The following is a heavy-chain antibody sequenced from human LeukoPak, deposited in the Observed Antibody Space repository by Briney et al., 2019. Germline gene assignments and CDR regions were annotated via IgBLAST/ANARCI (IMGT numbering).Heavy chain of an antibody. CDR3: AREAASRPVRSVNDPFDI. J-gene: IGHJ3*02. Sequence: SETLSLTCTVSGGSISSSSYYWGWIRQPPGKGLEWIGSIYYSGSTYYNPSLKSRVTISVDTSKNQFSLKLSSVTAADTAVYYCAREAASRPVRSVNDPFDIWGQGAMVTVSP. CDR2: IYYSGST. V-gene: IGHV4-39*07. D-gene: IGHD3-10*01. CDR1: GGSISSSSYY.